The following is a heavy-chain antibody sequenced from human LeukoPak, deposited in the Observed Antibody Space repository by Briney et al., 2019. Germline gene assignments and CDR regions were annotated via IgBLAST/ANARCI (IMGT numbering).Heavy chain of an antibody. Sequence: SVKVSCKASGYTFTSYGISWVRQAPGRGLEWMGGIIPIFGTANYAQKFQGRVTITADESTSTAYMELSSLRSEDTAVYYCARDQSLLPGMDVWGQGTTVTVSS. CDR3: ARDQSLLPGMDV. CDR1: GYTFTSYG. V-gene: IGHV1-69*13. J-gene: IGHJ6*02. CDR2: IIPIFGTA.